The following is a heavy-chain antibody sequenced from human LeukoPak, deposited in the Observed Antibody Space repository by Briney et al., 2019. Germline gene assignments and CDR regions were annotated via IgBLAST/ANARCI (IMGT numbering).Heavy chain of an antibody. CDR1: GGSISSSSYY. D-gene: IGHD4-23*01. V-gene: IGHV4-39*02. CDR3: ARPLAGYSLGGNY. J-gene: IGHJ4*02. CDR2: IYYSGTT. Sequence: PSETLSLTCTVSGGSISSSSYYWGWIRLPPGKGLEWIACIYYSGTTYYNPSLKSRLNISVDTSKNHLSRTRTSVTAADTGVYYCARPLAGYSLGGNYWGQGTLVTVSS.